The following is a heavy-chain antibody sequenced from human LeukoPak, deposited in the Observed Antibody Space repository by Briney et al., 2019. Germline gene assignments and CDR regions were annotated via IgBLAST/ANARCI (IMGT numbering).Heavy chain of an antibody. CDR1: GFTFSSYS. D-gene: IGHD5-18*01. J-gene: IGHJ4*02. Sequence: PGGSLRLSCAASGFTFSSYSMNWVRQAPGKGLEWVSSISSSSSYIYYADSVKGRFTISRDNAKNSLYLQMNSLRAEDTAVCYCARHLSGVTGYTYGRGIDYWGQGSLVTVSS. CDR2: ISSSSSYI. CDR3: ARHLSGVTGYTYGRGIDY. V-gene: IGHV3-21*01.